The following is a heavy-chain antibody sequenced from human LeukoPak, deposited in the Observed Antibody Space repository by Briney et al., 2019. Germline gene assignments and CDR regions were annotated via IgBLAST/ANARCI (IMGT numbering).Heavy chain of an antibody. J-gene: IGHJ4*02. CDR2: NRNKANNYTP. V-gene: IGHV3-72*01. CDR3: ATEGYSGSQTLGY. D-gene: IGHD1-26*01. CDR1: GFTFSDHY. Sequence: PGGSLRLSCAASGFTFSDHYIDWVRQVPGKGPEWVGRNRNKANNYTPEYAASVKGRFTISRDDSKNSLYLQMNSLRAEDTAVYYCATEGYSGSQTLGYWGQGTLVTVSS.